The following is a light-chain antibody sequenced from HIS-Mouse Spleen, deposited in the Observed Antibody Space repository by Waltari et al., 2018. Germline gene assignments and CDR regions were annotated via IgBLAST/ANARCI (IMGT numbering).Light chain of an antibody. J-gene: IGLJ3*02. CDR2: EGS. Sequence: QSALTQPASVSGSPGQSITISCTGTSSDVGSYNLVSWYQQRPGNAPKLLIYEGSKRPSGGSNRFSGSKSGNTASLTSSGLQAEDEADYYCCSYAGSSTWVFGGGTKLTVL. CDR1: SSDVGSYNL. V-gene: IGLV2-23*01. CDR3: CSYAGSSTWV.